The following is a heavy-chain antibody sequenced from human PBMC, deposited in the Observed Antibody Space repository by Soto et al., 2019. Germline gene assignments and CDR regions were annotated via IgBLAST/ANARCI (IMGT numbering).Heavy chain of an antibody. Sequence: EVQLVESGGGLVQPGGSLRLSCAASGFTFTNYWMHWVRQAPGKGLVWVSRIESDGSSTRYADSVKGRFTISRDNAKNTVYLQMNSLRAEDTAVYYCARDKRGPADYWGQGTLVTVSS. CDR3: ARDKRGPADY. CDR1: GFTFTNYW. CDR2: IESDGSST. V-gene: IGHV3-74*01. J-gene: IGHJ4*02.